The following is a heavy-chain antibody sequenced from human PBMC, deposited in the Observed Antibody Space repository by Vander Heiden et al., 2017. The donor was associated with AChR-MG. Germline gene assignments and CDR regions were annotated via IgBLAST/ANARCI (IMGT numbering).Heavy chain of an antibody. CDR2: ISYDGSNK. J-gene: IGHJ6*02. D-gene: IGHD5-18*01. CDR3: ARDADVDTAMVYYGMDV. V-gene: IGHV3-30-3*01. Sequence: QVQLVESGGGVVQSWWSLRLSCAAPAIAFCSHAMHWVRQAPGKGLEWVAVISYDGSNKYYADSVKSRFTISKDNSKNTLYLQMNSLRTEDTAVYYCARDADVDTAMVYYGMDVWDQGTTVTVSS. CDR1: AIAFCSHA.